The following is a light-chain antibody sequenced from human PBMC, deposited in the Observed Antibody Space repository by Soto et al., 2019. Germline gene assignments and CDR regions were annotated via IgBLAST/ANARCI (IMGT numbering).Light chain of an antibody. CDR1: SSDVGGYNY. J-gene: IGLJ1*01. CDR2: EVN. Sequence: QSVLTQPASVSGSPGQSITISCTGTSSDVGGYNYVSWYQQHPGKAPKLMIYEVNKRPSGVPDRFSGSKSGNTASLTVSGLQAEDEADYYCSSYAGTNTRYLFGSGTKLTVL. CDR3: SSYAGTNTRYL. V-gene: IGLV2-8*01.